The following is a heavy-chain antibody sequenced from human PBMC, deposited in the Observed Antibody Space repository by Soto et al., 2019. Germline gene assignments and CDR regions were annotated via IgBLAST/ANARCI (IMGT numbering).Heavy chain of an antibody. CDR1: GFTFSSYS. D-gene: IGHD5-18*01. V-gene: IGHV3-48*02. CDR3: AREVRDTAVADFDY. Sequence: EVQLVESGGGLVQPGGSLRLSCAASGFTFSSYSMNWVRQAPGKGLEWLSYISSSISTMHYADSVKGRFTISRDNXXNSLYLQINSLRDEDTAVYYWAREVRDTAVADFDYWGQGTLVTVSS. CDR2: ISSSISTM. J-gene: IGHJ4*02.